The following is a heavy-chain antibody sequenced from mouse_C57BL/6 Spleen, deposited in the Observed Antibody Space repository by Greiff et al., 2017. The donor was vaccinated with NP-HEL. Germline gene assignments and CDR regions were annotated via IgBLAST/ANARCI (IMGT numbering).Heavy chain of an antibody. Sequence: EVQLQQSGPELVKPGASVKISCKASGYTFTDYYMNWVKQSHGKSLEWIGDINPNNGGTSYNQKFKGKATLTVDKSSSTAYMELRSLTSEDSAVYYCARGGPYYYGSSSYAMDYWGQGTSVTVSS. D-gene: IGHD1-1*01. CDR2: INPNNGGT. CDR3: ARGGPYYYGSSSYAMDY. CDR1: GYTFTDYY. J-gene: IGHJ4*01. V-gene: IGHV1-26*01.